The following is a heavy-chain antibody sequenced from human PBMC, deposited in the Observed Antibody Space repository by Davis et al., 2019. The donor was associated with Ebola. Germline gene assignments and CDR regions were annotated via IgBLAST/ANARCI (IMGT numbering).Heavy chain of an antibody. CDR1: GFSFSSYA. Sequence: GESLKISCAASGFSFSSYAMHWVRQAPGKGLEWVAFISYDGRNKYYADSVKGRFTFSRDNSKNTLYLQMDTLRVEDTALYYCTKGQGYLLDYWGQGTLVTVSS. CDR3: TKGQGYLLDY. V-gene: IGHV3-30*02. J-gene: IGHJ4*02. D-gene: IGHD6-13*01. CDR2: ISYDGRNK.